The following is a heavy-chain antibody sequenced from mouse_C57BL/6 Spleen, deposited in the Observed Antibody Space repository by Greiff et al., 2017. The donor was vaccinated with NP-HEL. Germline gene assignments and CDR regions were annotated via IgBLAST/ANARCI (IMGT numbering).Heavy chain of an antibody. CDR3: ARDLSNYYGSSYLFDY. Sequence: EVQRVESGPGLVKPSQSLSLTCSVTGYSITSGYYWNWIRQFPGNKLEWMGYISYDGSNNYNPSLKNRISITRDTSKNQFFLKLNSVTTKDTATYYCARDLSNYYGSSYLFDYWGQGTTLTVSS. J-gene: IGHJ2*01. CDR1: GYSITSGYY. V-gene: IGHV3-6*01. CDR2: ISYDGSN. D-gene: IGHD1-1*01.